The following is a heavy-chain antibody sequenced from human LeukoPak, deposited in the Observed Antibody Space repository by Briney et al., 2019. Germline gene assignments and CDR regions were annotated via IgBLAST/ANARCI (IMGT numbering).Heavy chain of an antibody. CDR2: IYPADSDT. D-gene: IGHD3-22*01. V-gene: IGHV5-51*01. CDR3: ARRGRDSHGYLTYFDY. CDR1: GYRFTSHW. Sequence: GESLKISCQGFGYRFTSHWIAWVRQMPGKGLEWMGIIYPADSDTRYSPSFEGQLPISADKSISTAHLQWSSLKASDTAMYYCARRGRDSHGYLTYFDYWGQGALVTVSS. J-gene: IGHJ4*02.